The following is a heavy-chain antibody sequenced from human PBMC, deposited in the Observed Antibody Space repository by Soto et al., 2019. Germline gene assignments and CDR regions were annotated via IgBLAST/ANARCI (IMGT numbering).Heavy chain of an antibody. CDR1: GFTFSSYG. V-gene: IGHV3-33*01. D-gene: IGHD6-19*01. J-gene: IGHJ3*02. CDR3: EREAVAGTADAFDI. CDR2: IWYDGSNK. Sequence: QVQLVESGGGVVQPGRSLRLSCAASGFTFSSYGMHWVRQAPGKGLEWVAVIWYDGSNKYYADSVKGRFTISRDNSKNTLYLQMNSLRAEDTAVYYCEREAVAGTADAFDIWGQGTMVTVSS.